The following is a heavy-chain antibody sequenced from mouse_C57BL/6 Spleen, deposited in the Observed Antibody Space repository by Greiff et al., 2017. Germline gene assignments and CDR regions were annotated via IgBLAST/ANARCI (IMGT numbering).Heavy chain of an antibody. J-gene: IGHJ2*01. CDR2: ISYDGSN. D-gene: IGHD4-1*01. Sequence: EVQLVESGPGLVKPSQSLSLTCSVTGYSITSGYYWNWIRQFPGNKLEWIGYISYDGSNNYNPSLKNRISITRDTSKNQFFLKLNSVTTEDTATYYCARDGTDGDFDYWGQGTTLTVSS. V-gene: IGHV3-6*01. CDR3: ARDGTDGDFDY. CDR1: GYSITSGYY.